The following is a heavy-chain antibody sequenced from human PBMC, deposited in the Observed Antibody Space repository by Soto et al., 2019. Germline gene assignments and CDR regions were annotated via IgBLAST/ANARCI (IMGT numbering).Heavy chain of an antibody. CDR1: GYTFTSYD. CDR2: MNPNSGNT. J-gene: IGHJ4*02. D-gene: IGHD3-9*01. CDR3: ARRSRTRYYDILTD. Sequence: QVQLVQSGAEVKKPGASVKVSCKASGYTFTSYDINWVRQATGQGLEWMGWMNPNSGNTGYAQKFQGRVTXXRXTXXSTAYMELSSLRSEDTAVYYCARRSRTRYYDILTDWGQGTLVTVSS. V-gene: IGHV1-8*01.